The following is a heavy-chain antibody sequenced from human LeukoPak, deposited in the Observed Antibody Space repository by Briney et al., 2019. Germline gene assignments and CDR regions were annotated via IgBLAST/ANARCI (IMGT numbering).Heavy chain of an antibody. J-gene: IGHJ6*02. V-gene: IGHV3-53*04. Sequence: GGSLRLSCAASGFTVSSNYMSWVRQAPGKGLEGVSVIYSGGSTYYADSVKGRFTISRHNSKNTLYLQMNSLRAEDTAVYYCARGLHISGSYSYGMDVWGQGTTVTVSS. D-gene: IGHD3-10*01. CDR1: GFTVSSNY. CDR3: ARGLHISGSYSYGMDV. CDR2: IYSGGST.